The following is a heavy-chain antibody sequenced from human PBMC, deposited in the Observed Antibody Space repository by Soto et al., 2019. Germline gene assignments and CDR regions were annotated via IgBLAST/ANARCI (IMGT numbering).Heavy chain of an antibody. J-gene: IGHJ6*02. CDR1: GHTFSSYG. D-gene: IGHD3-22*01. CDR3: DREDPGSFDSSGYYFCYYGMDV. V-gene: IGHV3-33*01. Sequence: QVQLVESGGGVVQPGRSLRLSCAASGHTFSSYGMHWVRQAPGKGLEWVAGIWYDGSNKYYADSVKGRFTISRDNSKNTMYLQMNSLRAEETAVYYCDREDPGSFDSSGYYFCYYGMDVWGQGTTVTVFS. CDR2: IWYDGSNK.